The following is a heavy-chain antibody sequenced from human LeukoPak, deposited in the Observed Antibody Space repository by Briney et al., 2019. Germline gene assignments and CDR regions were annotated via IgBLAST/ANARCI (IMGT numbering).Heavy chain of an antibody. J-gene: IGHJ4*02. CDR2: ISVSGGGT. Sequence: GGSLRLSCVASGFTFSAYAMTWVRQAPGKGLEWVSSISVSGGGTYYADSVRGRFTISRDNSKNTLFLHMNSLRAEDTAVYYCVKDWRDESNGAANCLQSWGQGTLVTVSS. CDR1: GFTFSAYA. D-gene: IGHD4/OR15-4a*01. V-gene: IGHV3-23*01. CDR3: VKDWRDESNGAANCLQS.